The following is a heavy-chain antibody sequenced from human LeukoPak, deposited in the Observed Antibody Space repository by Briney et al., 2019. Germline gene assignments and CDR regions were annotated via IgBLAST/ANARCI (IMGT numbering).Heavy chain of an antibody. J-gene: IGHJ4*02. D-gene: IGHD3-22*01. V-gene: IGHV4-59*01. Sequence: KASETLCLTCTVSGGSISSYYWSWIRQPPGKGLEWIGYIYYSGSTNYNPSLKSRVTISVDTSKNQFSLKLSSVTAADTAVYYRARGAYYDSRLLDYWGQGTLVTVSS. CDR1: GGSISSYY. CDR2: IYYSGST. CDR3: ARGAYYDSRLLDY.